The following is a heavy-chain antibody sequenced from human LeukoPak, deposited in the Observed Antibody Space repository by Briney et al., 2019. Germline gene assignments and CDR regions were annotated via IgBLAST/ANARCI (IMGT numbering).Heavy chain of an antibody. Sequence: SGGSLRLSCVASGFTFSSYSMNWVRQAPGKGLEWVSYLNSGSGITYYADSVRGRFTISRDNAKKSLYLQMNSLRAEDAAVYYWAREYSGSYYCLDYWGQGTLLT. CDR3: AREYSGSYYCLDY. V-gene: IGHV3-48*01. CDR1: GFTFSSYS. J-gene: IGHJ4*02. CDR2: LNSGSGIT. D-gene: IGHD1-26*01.